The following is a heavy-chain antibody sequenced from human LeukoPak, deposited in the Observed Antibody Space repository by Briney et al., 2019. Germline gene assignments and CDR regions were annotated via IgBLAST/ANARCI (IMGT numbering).Heavy chain of an antibody. J-gene: IGHJ4*02. D-gene: IGHD3-10*01. CDR1: GFTFSSYA. V-gene: IGHV3-23*01. CDR2: ISGSGGST. Sequence: QAGGSLRLSCAASGFTFSSYAMSWVRQAPGKGLEWVSAISGSGGSTYYADSVKGRFTISRDNSKNTLYLQMNSLRAEDTAVYYCANPDPSTTARGGWGQGTLVTVSS. CDR3: ANPDPSTTARGG.